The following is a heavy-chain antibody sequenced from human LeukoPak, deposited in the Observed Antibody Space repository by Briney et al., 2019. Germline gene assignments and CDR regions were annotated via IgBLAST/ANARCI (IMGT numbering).Heavy chain of an antibody. J-gene: IGHJ6*02. CDR2: IYYSGST. V-gene: IGHV4-59*01. D-gene: IGHD3-22*01. CDR1: GGSISSYY. Sequence: SETLSLTYTVSGGSISSYYWSWIRQPPGKGLEWIGYIYYSGSTNYNPSLKSRVTISVDTSKNQFSLKLSSVTAADTAVYYCAGGDYYDSSGYYVYYYGMDVWGQGTTVTVSS. CDR3: AGGDYYDSSGYYVYYYGMDV.